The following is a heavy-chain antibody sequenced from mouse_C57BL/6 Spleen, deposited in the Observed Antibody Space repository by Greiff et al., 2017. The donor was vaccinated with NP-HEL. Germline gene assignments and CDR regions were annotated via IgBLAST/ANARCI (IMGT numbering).Heavy chain of an antibody. Sequence: EVKLVESGPELVKPGASVKISCKASGYSFTGYYMNWVKQSPEKSLEWIGEINPSTGGTTYNQKFKAKATLTVDKSSSTAYMQLKSLTSEDSAVYYCARMDSSGYYFDYWGQGTTLTVSS. CDR1: GYSFTGYY. CDR3: ARMDSSGYYFDY. V-gene: IGHV1-42*01. J-gene: IGHJ2*01. D-gene: IGHD3-2*02. CDR2: INPSTGGT.